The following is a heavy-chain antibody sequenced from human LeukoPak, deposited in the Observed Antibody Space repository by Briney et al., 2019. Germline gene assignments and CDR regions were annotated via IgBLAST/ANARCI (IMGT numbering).Heavy chain of an antibody. CDR2: IYHSGST. Sequence: SETLSLTCTVSGYSISSGYYWGWIRQPPGKGLEWIGSIYHSGSTYYNPSLKSRVTISVDTSKNQFSLNLSSVTAADTAVYYCVTNYGFYYMDVWGRGTTVTVSS. J-gene: IGHJ6*03. CDR3: VTNYGFYYMDV. CDR1: GYSISSGYY. V-gene: IGHV4-38-2*02. D-gene: IGHD4-17*01.